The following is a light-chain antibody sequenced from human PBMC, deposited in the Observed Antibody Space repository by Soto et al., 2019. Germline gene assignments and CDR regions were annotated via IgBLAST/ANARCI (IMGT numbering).Light chain of an antibody. J-gene: IGKJ1*01. V-gene: IGKV2-24*01. CDR1: ESLLHSNGNTY. CDR2: HVS. Sequence: EIVLTQAPLSSPVTLGQPASITCTSSESLLHSNGNTYLSWLHQRPGQPPRLLIYHVSSRFAGIPDRFSGSGGARRFTLRISRVEAKDVGVYDCVQAKHFPWTFGQWTRVEV. CDR3: VQAKHFPWT.